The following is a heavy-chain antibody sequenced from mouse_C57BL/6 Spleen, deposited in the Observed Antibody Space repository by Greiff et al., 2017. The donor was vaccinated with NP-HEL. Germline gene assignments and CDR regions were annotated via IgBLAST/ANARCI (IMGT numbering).Heavy chain of an antibody. J-gene: IGHJ2*01. Sequence: QVQLQQPGAELVMPGASVKLSCKASGYTFTSYWMHWVKQRPGQGLEWIGAIDPSDSYTNYNQQFKGKSTLTVDKSSSTAYMQLSSLTSENSAVYYCARGRYFDYWGQGTTLTVSS. V-gene: IGHV1-69*01. CDR3: ARGRYFDY. CDR1: GYTFTSYW. CDR2: IDPSDSYT.